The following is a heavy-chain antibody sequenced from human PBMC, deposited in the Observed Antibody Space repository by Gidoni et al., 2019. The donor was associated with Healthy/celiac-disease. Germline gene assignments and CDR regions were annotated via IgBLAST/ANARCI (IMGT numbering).Heavy chain of an antibody. D-gene: IGHD3-10*01. CDR2: IWYDGSNK. Sequence: QVQLVESGGGVAQTGRSLRLSCAASGFSFSSYGMHRVRQAPGQGLEWVAVIWYDGSNKYDADSVKGRLTISRGNSKNTRYLQMNSRRAEDTAVYDCARARPRVRGYYGMDVWGQGTTVTVSS. CDR1: GFSFSSYG. J-gene: IGHJ6*02. V-gene: IGHV3-33*01. CDR3: ARARPRVRGYYGMDV.